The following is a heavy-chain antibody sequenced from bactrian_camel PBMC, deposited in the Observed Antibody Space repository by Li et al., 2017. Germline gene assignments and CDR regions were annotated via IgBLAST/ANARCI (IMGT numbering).Heavy chain of an antibody. J-gene: IGHJ4*01. CDR1: GYTYSSYC. V-gene: IGHV3S57*01. D-gene: IGHD2*01. CDR2: IDSDGLA. Sequence: VQLVESGGGSVQAGGSLRLSCAASGYTYSSYCMGWFRQAPGKEREGVAVIDSDGLAEYADSAKDRFTISRDNAKNTLYLQLNDLKTDDTAMYYCARYACYSVNSCHISLQKLPQSLRGRGTQVTVS. CDR3: ARYACYSVNSCHISLQKLPQSL.